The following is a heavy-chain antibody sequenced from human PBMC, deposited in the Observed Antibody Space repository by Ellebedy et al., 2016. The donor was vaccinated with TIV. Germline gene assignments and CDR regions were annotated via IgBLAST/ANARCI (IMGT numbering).Heavy chain of an antibody. J-gene: IGHJ6*02. CDR1: GFILNNYN. V-gene: IGHV3-30*02. Sequence: PGRSLRLSCAASGFILNNYNLHCVRQPPGKGLEWVAIAHNDETYKFYADSVKGRFTVPRDNSGNTAYLHISSLRVEDTAVYYCAKDLGFAMNVWGQGTTVTVSS. CDR2: AHNDETYK. D-gene: IGHD7-27*01. CDR3: AKDLGFAMNV.